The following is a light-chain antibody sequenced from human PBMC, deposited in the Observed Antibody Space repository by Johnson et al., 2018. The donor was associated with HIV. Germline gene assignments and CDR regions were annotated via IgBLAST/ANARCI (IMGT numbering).Light chain of an antibody. CDR3: GTWDSSLSGV. CDR1: RSNIGNNY. Sequence: QSVLTQPPSVSAAPGQKVTISCSGSRSNIGNNYVSWYQQLPGTAPKLLIYEINKRPSGIPDRFSGSKSGTSATLGITGLQTGDEAGYYCGTWDSSLSGVFGTGTKVTVL. CDR2: EIN. J-gene: IGLJ1*01. V-gene: IGLV1-51*02.